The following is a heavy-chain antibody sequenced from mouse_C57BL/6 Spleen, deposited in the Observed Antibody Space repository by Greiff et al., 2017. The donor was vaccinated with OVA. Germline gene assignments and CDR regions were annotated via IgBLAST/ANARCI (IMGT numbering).Heavy chain of an antibody. CDR1: GYTFTSYW. Sequence: VQLQQPGAELVRPGSSVKLSCKASGYTFTSYWMHWVKQRPIQGLEWIGNIDPSDSETHYNQKFKDKATLTVDKSSSTAYMQLSSLTSEDSAVYYCARRGDYVSYWYFDVWGTGTTVTVSS. CDR2: IDPSDSET. J-gene: IGHJ1*03. D-gene: IGHD1-1*01. CDR3: ARRGDYVSYWYFDV. V-gene: IGHV1-52*01.